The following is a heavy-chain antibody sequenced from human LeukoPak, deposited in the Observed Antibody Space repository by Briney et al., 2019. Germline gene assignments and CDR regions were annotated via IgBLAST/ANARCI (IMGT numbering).Heavy chain of an antibody. Sequence: ASVKVSCKASGYTFTSYGISWVRQAPGQGLEWMVWISAYNGNTNYAQKLQGRVTMTTDTSTSTAYMELRSLRSDDTAVYYCARGRLRYCSGGSCSKFDYWGQGTLVTVSS. J-gene: IGHJ4*02. D-gene: IGHD2-15*01. CDR1: GYTFTSYG. CDR2: ISAYNGNT. CDR3: ARGRLRYCSGGSCSKFDY. V-gene: IGHV1-18*01.